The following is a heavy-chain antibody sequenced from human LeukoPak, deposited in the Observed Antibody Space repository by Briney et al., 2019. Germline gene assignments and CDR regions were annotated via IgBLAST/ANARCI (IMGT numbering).Heavy chain of an antibody. Sequence: GGSLRLSCAASGFTFSSYAMRWVRQAPGKGLEWVSAISGSCGSTYYADSVRGRFTISRDNSKNTLYLQMNSLGAEDTAVYYCAKEFFGVVILFDYWGQGNLVTVSS. J-gene: IGHJ4*02. D-gene: IGHD3-3*01. CDR1: GFTFSSYA. CDR3: AKEFFGVVILFDY. CDR2: ISGSCGST. V-gene: IGHV3-23*01.